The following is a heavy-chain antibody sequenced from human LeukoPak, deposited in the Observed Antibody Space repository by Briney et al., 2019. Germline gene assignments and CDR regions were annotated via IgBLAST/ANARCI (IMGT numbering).Heavy chain of an antibody. V-gene: IGHV3-33*06. D-gene: IGHD5-12*01. J-gene: IGHJ4*02. CDR2: ISYDGKNI. CDR3: AKTYSRESGYDFFFHY. Sequence: GGSLRLSCAASGFTFSNYAMHWVRQAPGKGLDWVSAISYDGKNIHYADSVKGRFTISRDNSRNTVYLQMNSLRVEDTAVYYCAKTYSRESGYDFFFHYWGQGTRVTVSS. CDR1: GFTFSNYA.